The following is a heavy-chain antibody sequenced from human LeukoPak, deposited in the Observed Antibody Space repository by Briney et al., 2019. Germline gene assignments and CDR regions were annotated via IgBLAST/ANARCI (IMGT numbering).Heavy chain of an antibody. V-gene: IGHV4-59*01. J-gene: IGHJ4*02. Sequence: SGTLSLTCTVSGGSISSYYWSWIRQPPGKGLEWIGYIYYSGSTNYNPSLKSRVTISVDTSKNQFSLKLSSVTAADTAVYYCARKPVGATYDYWGQGTLVTVSS. D-gene: IGHD1-26*01. CDR2: IYYSGST. CDR3: ARKPVGATYDY. CDR1: GGSISSYY.